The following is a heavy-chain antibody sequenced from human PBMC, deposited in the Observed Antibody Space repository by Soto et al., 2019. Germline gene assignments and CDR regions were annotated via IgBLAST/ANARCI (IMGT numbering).Heavy chain of an antibody. CDR1: GASINSGASY. Sequence: QVQLQESGPGLLKPSQTLSLTCSVTGASINSGASYWCWIRQHPEKGLELIGYIYDSGITYYNPSLKSRATMSMEASENHFCLKLRSVTTADTAVYYCARDRGATLYRHFGGFDIWGPGTVVTVCS. CDR3: ARDRGATLYRHFGGFDI. CDR2: IYDSGIT. D-gene: IGHD2-15*01. J-gene: IGHJ3*02. V-gene: IGHV4-31*03.